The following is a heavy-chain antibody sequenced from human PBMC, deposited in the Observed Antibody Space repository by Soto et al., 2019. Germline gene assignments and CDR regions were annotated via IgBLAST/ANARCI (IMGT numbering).Heavy chain of an antibody. J-gene: IGHJ6*02. CDR3: ARQFGVVIMMEPYYYYGMDV. Sequence: SVKVSCKASGGTFSSYAISWVRQAPGQGLEWMGGIIPIFGTANYAQKFQGRVTITADKSTSTAYMELSSLRSEDTAVYYCARQFGVVIMMEPYYYYGMDVWGQGTTVTVSS. D-gene: IGHD3-3*01. CDR1: GGTFSSYA. V-gene: IGHV1-69*06. CDR2: IIPIFGTA.